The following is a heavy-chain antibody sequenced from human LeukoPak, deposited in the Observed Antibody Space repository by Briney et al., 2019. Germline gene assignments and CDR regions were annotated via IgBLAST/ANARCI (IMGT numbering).Heavy chain of an antibody. CDR2: INHSGST. V-gene: IGHV4-34*01. Sequence: SETLSLTCAVYGGSFSGYYWSWIRQPPGKGLEWIGEINHSGSTNYNPSLKSRVTISVDTSKNQFSLKLSSVTAADTAVYYCARDDTFPNWFDPWGQGTLVTVSS. J-gene: IGHJ5*02. CDR1: GGSFSGYY. CDR3: ARDDTFPNWFDP. D-gene: IGHD3-9*01.